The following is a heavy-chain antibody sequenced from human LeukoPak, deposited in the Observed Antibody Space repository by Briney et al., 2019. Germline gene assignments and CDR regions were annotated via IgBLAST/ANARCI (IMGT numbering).Heavy chain of an antibody. J-gene: IGHJ4*02. CDR1: GFTFSSYA. CDR3: AKDKTGGIVAVGKGADY. CDR2: ISGSGGST. D-gene: IGHD6-13*01. Sequence: GGSLRLSCAASGFTFSSYAMSWVRQAPGKGLEWVSAISGSGGSTYYADSVKGRFTISRDNSKNSLYLQMNSLRTEDTALYYCAKDKTGGIVAVGKGADYWGQGTLVTVSS. V-gene: IGHV3-23*01.